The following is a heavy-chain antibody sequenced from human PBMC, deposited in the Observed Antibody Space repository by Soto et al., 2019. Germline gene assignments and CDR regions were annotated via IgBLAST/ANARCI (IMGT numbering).Heavy chain of an antibody. V-gene: IGHV4-59*01. D-gene: IGHD6-13*01. CDR1: GGSMRNYF. CDR2: IHYSGTT. Sequence: LSLTCAVSGGSMRNYFWTWIRQPPGKGLEWIGYIHYSGTTSFFPSYNPSLRSRVTISEDTSKNQFSLKLLSVTTADTAVYFCAAGEASSRNLAPYYLDFWGQGTLVTVSS. CDR3: AAGEASSRNLAPYYLDF. J-gene: IGHJ4*02.